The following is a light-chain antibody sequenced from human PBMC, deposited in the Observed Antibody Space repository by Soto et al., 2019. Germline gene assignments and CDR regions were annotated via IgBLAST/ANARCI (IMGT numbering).Light chain of an antibody. CDR3: QQYGSSLFT. CDR1: QSVSSC. V-gene: IGKV3-11*01. CDR2: DAS. J-gene: IGKJ3*01. Sequence: EIVLTQSPATLSLSPGERATLSCRASQSVSSCLAWYQQKPGQAPRLLIYDASNRATGIPARFSGSGSGTDFTLTISSLEPEDFAVYYCQQYGSSLFTFGPGTKVDIK.